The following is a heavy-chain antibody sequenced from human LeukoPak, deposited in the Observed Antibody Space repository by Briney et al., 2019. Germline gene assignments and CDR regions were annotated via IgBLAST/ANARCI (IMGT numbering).Heavy chain of an antibody. Sequence: GGSLRLSCAASGFTLSTYWMHWVRQAPGKGLVWVSRISSDGSSTSYADSVKGRFTISRDNAKNTLYLQINSLSAEDTAVYYCARARLGYGDTVDYWGQGTLVSVSS. D-gene: IGHD4-17*01. J-gene: IGHJ4*02. CDR1: GFTLSTYW. V-gene: IGHV3-74*01. CDR3: ARARLGYGDTVDY. CDR2: ISSDGSST.